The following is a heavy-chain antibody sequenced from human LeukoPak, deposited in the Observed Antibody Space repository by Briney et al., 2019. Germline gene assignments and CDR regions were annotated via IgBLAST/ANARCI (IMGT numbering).Heavy chain of an antibody. CDR2: IYYSGST. Sequence: SETLSLTCTVSGGSISSSSYYWGWIRQPPGKGLEWIGNIYYSGSTYYNPSLKSRVTISVDTSKNQFSLKLSSVTAADTAVYYCARLGVASGGYYHYFDYRGQGTLVTVSS. D-gene: IGHD3-10*01. J-gene: IGHJ4*02. V-gene: IGHV4-39*01. CDR1: GGSISSSSYY. CDR3: ARLGVASGGYYHYFDY.